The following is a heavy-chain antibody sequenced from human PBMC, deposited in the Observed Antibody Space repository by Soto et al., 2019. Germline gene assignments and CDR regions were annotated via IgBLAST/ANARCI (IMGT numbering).Heavy chain of an antibody. V-gene: IGHV1-3*05. CDR2: INPGNGNT. D-gene: IGHD6-19*01. CDR3: ARVSGWYFLDY. J-gene: IGHJ4*02. Sequence: QVQLVQSGAEEKKPGASVKVSCKASGYTFTSYAMHWVRQAPGQRLEWMGWINPGNGNTKYSQKFQGRVTITRDTSASTVYMELSSLRSEDTAVYYCARVSGWYFLDYWGQGTLVTVSS. CDR1: GYTFTSYA.